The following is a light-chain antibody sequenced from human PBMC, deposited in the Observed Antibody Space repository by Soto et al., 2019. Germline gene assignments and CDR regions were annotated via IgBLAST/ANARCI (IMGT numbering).Light chain of an antibody. CDR2: DAS. J-gene: IGKJ5*01. V-gene: IGKV3-11*01. CDR1: QSVRTS. Sequence: EIVMTQSPATLSVCPGERATLSCRASQSVRTSLSWYQQKPGQAPRLVIFDASNRANGVPARFGGSGSGTDFTLTINSLESEDFAVYYCQQRNVWPPITFGQGTRLEIK. CDR3: QQRNVWPPIT.